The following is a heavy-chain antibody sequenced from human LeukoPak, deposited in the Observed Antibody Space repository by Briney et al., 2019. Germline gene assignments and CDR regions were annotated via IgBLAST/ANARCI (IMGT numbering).Heavy chain of an antibody. CDR3: ARGRRNYYGSGSLYGMDV. D-gene: IGHD3-10*01. Sequence: SVKVSCKASGGTFSSYAISWVRQAPGQGLEWMGGIIPIFGTANYAQKFQGRVTITADESTSTAYMELSGLRSEDTAVYYCARGRRNYYGSGSLYGMDVWGKGTTVTVSS. J-gene: IGHJ6*04. CDR2: IIPIFGTA. CDR1: GGTFSSYA. V-gene: IGHV1-69*13.